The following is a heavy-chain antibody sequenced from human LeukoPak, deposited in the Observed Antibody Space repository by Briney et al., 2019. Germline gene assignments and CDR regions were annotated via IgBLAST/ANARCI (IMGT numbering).Heavy chain of an antibody. CDR1: GFTFSNYG. CDR2: IWYDGSNE. CDR3: ARAYCSSTSCYTIDY. Sequence: GRSLRLSCAASGFTFSNYGMHWVRQAPGKGLEWVAVIWYDGSNEYYADSVKGRFTISGDNSKNTLYLQMNSLRAEDTAVYYCARAYCSSTSCYTIDYWGQGTLVTVSS. J-gene: IGHJ4*02. V-gene: IGHV3-33*01. D-gene: IGHD2-2*02.